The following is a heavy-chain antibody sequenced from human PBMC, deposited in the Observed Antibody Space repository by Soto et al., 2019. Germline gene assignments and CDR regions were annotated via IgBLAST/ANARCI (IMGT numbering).Heavy chain of an antibody. CDR3: ARESPPTYYYDSSGYYNNWFDP. J-gene: IGHJ5*02. V-gene: IGHV4-4*02. CDR2: IYHSGST. D-gene: IGHD3-22*01. CDR1: GGSISSSNW. Sequence: PSETLSLTCAVSGGSISSSNWWSWVRQPPGKGLEWIGEIYHSGSTNYNPSLKSRVTISVDKSKSQFSLKLSSVTAADTAVYYCARESPPTYYYDSSGYYNNWFDPWGQGTLVTVSS.